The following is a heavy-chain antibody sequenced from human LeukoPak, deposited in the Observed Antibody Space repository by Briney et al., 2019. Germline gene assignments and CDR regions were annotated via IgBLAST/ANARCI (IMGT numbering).Heavy chain of an antibody. CDR2: ISYDGSNK. V-gene: IGHV3-30*18. D-gene: IGHD2-21*02. J-gene: IGHJ3*02. CDR3: AKDQVVTAIRPDAFDI. Sequence: GGSLRLACAASGFTFSSYGMHWVRHAPGKGLEWVAVISYDGSNKYYADSVKGRFTSSRDNSRNTLYLQMNSLRAEDTAVYYCAKDQVVTAIRPDAFDIWGQGTMVTVSS. CDR1: GFTFSSYG.